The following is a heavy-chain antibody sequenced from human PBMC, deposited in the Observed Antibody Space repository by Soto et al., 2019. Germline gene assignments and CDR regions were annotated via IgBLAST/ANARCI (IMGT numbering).Heavy chain of an antibody. V-gene: IGHV3-23*01. Sequence: GGSLRLSCAASGFTFSSYAMSWVRQAPGKGLEWVSAISSGSSSTYYADSVKGRFTISRDNAKNSLYLQMNSLRDEDTAVYYCARLRYYGMDVWGQGTTVTVSS. CDR2: ISSGSSST. CDR1: GFTFSSYA. J-gene: IGHJ6*02. CDR3: ARLRYYGMDV. D-gene: IGHD2-15*01.